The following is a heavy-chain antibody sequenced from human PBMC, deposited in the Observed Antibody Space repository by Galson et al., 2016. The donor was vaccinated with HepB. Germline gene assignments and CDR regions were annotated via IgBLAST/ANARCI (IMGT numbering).Heavy chain of an antibody. J-gene: IGHJ5*02. CDR1: GGTFNIHS. CDR2: VIPMFGTA. V-gene: IGHV1-69*13. D-gene: IGHD3-3*01. CDR3: ARGTHYSFWSGTGHFDP. Sequence: SVKVSCKASGGTFNIHSINWLRQAPGQGLEWMGGVIPMFGTANYAQKFQGRVTITADESTTTAYMDLSSLSSEDTAVYYCARGTHYSFWSGTGHFDPWGQGTQVTVSP.